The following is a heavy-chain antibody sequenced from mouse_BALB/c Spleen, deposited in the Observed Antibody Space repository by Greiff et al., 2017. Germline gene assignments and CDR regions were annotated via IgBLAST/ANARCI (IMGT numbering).Heavy chain of an antibody. J-gene: IGHJ4*01. V-gene: IGHV3-8*02. CDR3: AKYYDYGGYAMDY. D-gene: IGHD2-4*01. CDR2: ISYSGST. CDR1: GDSITSGY. Sequence: DVHLVESGPSLVKPSQTLSLTCSVTGDSITSGYWNWIRKFPGNKLEYMGYISYSGSTYYNPSLKSRISITRDTSKNQYYLQLNSVTTEDTATYYCAKYYDYGGYAMDYWGQGTSVTVSS.